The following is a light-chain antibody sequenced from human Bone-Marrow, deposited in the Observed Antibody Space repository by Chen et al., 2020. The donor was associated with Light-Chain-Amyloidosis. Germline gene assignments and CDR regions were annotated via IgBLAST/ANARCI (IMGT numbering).Light chain of an antibody. CDR1: NIGSTS. V-gene: IGLV3-21*02. CDR2: ADS. CDR3: QVWDRSSDRPV. Sequence: SYVLTQPSSVSVAPGQTATIPCGGNNIGSTSVHWYQQTPGQAPLLVVYADSDRPSGIPERLSGSNSGNTATLTISRVEAGDEADYYCQVWDRSSDRPVFGGGTKLTVL. J-gene: IGLJ3*02.